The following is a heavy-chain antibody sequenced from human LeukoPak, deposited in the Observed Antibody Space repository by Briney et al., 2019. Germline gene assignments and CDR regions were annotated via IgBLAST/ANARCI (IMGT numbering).Heavy chain of an antibody. J-gene: IGHJ6*04. Sequence: GESLKISCKGSGYSFTSQWISWVRQMTGKGLEWMGRIDPSDSYTSYSPSFQGHVTMSADKSINTAYLQWSSLKASDTAMYYCARTAVSSGYVGKNYYYYGMDVWGKGTMVAVSS. CDR2: IDPSDSYT. CDR3: ARTAVSSGYVGKNYYYYGMDV. V-gene: IGHV5-10-1*01. D-gene: IGHD3-10*02. CDR1: GYSFTSQW.